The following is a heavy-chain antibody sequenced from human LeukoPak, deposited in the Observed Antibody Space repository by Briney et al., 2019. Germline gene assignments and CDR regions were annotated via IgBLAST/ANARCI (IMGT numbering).Heavy chain of an antibody. V-gene: IGHV4-38-2*02. Sequence: SETLSLTCTVSGYSISSGYYWGWIRQPPGKWLEWIGSIYHSGSTYYNPSLKSRVTISVDTSKNQFSLKLSSVTAADTAVYYCARAGYALHPLDYWGQGTLVTVSS. CDR2: IYHSGST. D-gene: IGHD5-12*01. J-gene: IGHJ4*02. CDR3: ARAGYALHPLDY. CDR1: GYSISSGYY.